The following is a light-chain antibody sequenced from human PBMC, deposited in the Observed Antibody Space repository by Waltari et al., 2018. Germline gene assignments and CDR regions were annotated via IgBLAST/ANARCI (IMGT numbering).Light chain of an antibody. CDR2: LGS. CDR3: MQVLQTPYT. Sequence: DIVMTQSPLSLPVTPGEPASISCRSSQSLLHSNGYNYLDWYVQKTGQSPQLLIYLGSDRASGAPDRFRGSGSGTDFTLKISRVDAEDVGVYFCMQVLQTPYTFGQGTKLEIK. CDR1: QSLLHSNGYNY. V-gene: IGKV2-28*01. J-gene: IGKJ2*01.